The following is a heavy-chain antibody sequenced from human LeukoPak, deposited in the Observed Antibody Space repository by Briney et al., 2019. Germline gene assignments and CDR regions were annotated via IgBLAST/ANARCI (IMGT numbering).Heavy chain of an antibody. D-gene: IGHD6-19*01. V-gene: IGHV3-23*01. CDR1: GFTFSSYA. J-gene: IGHJ3*02. Sequence: GRSLSLSCAASGFTFSSYAMSWVRQAPGKGLEWVSAISGSGGSTYYADSVKGRFTISRDNSKNTLYLQMNSLRAEDTAVYYCAKDIRGWSVVDAFDIWGQGTMVTVSS. CDR2: ISGSGGST. CDR3: AKDIRGWSVVDAFDI.